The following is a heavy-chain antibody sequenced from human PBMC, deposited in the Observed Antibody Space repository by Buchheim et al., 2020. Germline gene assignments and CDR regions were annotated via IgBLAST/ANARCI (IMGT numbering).Heavy chain of an antibody. V-gene: IGHV4-59*01. Sequence: QVQLQESGPGLVKPSETLSLTCTVSGGSISSYYWSWIRQPPGKGLEWIGYIYYSGSTNYNPSLKSRVTISVDTSKNQFSLKLSSVTAADTAVYYCAGEGEYGDYEGWFDPWGQGTL. J-gene: IGHJ5*02. D-gene: IGHD4-17*01. CDR1: GGSISSYY. CDR2: IYYSGST. CDR3: AGEGEYGDYEGWFDP.